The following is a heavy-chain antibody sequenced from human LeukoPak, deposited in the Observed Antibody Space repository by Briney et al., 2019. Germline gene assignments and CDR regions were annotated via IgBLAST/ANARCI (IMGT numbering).Heavy chain of an antibody. Sequence: ASVKVSCKASGYTFTGYYIHWVRQAPGQGLEWMGWINPNSGGTNYAQKFQGRVTMTRDTSISTAYMELSRLRSDDTAVYYCARDRQSGSYPRSAFDIWGQGTMVTVSS. J-gene: IGHJ3*02. CDR3: ARDRQSGSYPRSAFDI. D-gene: IGHD1-26*01. CDR1: GYTFTGYY. CDR2: INPNSGGT. V-gene: IGHV1-2*02.